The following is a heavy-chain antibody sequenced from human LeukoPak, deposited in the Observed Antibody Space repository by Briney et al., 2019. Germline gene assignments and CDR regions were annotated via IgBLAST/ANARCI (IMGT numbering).Heavy chain of an antibody. J-gene: IGHJ6*02. V-gene: IGHV4-30-4*02. CDR2: IYYSGST. CDR1: GGSISSGDYY. Sequence: SETLSLTCTVSGGSISSGDYYWSWIRQPPGKGLEWIGYIYYSGSTYYNPSLKSRVTISVDTSKNQFSLTLSSVPAADTVVYYCARDDSRHYYDSSDDYYYYYGMDVWGQGTTVTVSS. CDR3: ARDDSRHYYDSSDDYYYYYGMDV. D-gene: IGHD3-22*01.